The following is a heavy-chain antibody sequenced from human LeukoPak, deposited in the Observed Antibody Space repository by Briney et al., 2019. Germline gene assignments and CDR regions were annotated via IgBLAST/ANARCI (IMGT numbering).Heavy chain of an antibody. CDR3: ARGGQAAANSGSYAFDI. CDR1: GFTFSDYY. D-gene: IGHD1-26*01. CDR2: ISSSAGNT. V-gene: IGHV3-11*04. J-gene: IGHJ3*02. Sequence: GGSLRLSCAASGFTFSDYYMSWIRQAPGKGLQWVSYISSSAGNTNYADYVKGRFTMSRDNAKNSLYLQMNSLRAEDTAVYYCARGGQAAANSGSYAFDIWGQGTMVTVSS.